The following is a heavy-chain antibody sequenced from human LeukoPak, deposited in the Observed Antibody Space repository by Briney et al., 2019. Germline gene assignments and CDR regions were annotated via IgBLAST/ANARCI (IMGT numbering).Heavy chain of an antibody. D-gene: IGHD6-19*01. J-gene: IGHJ4*02. V-gene: IGHV3-7*03. Sequence: GGSLRLSCAASGFTFSSYWVSWVRQAPGKGLEWVANIKDDGRQKYYVDSVKGRFTISRDNAKNSLSLQMNSLRAEDTAVYYCARVTAVAGFDHWGQGTLVTASS. CDR2: IKDDGRQK. CDR1: GFTFSSYW. CDR3: ARVTAVAGFDH.